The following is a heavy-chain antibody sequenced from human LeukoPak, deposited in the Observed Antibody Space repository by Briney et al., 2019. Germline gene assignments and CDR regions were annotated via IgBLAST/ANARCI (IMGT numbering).Heavy chain of an antibody. J-gene: IGHJ1*01. CDR2: INNDGSNT. Sequence: GGSLRLSCAASGFTFSGAWMHWVRQAPGKGLVWVSRINNDGSNTRYADSVKGRFTISRDNAKNPLYLQMNSLRAEDTAVYYCARVSGPGMNEYFHLWGQGTLVTVSS. D-gene: IGHD3-10*01. CDR3: ARVSGPGMNEYFHL. V-gene: IGHV3-74*01. CDR1: GFTFSGAW.